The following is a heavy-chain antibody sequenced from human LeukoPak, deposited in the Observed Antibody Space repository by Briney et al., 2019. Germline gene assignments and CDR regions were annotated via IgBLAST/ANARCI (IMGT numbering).Heavy chain of an antibody. Sequence: SETLSLTCTVSGGSISSSSYYWGWIRQPPGKGLEWIGSIYYSGSTYYNPSLKSRVTISVDTSKNQFSLKRSSVTAADTAVYYCASLRERSFYARGFDYWGQGTLVTVSS. J-gene: IGHJ4*02. CDR2: IYYSGST. CDR1: GGSISSSSYY. D-gene: IGHD2-2*01. CDR3: ASLRERSFYARGFDY. V-gene: IGHV4-39*01.